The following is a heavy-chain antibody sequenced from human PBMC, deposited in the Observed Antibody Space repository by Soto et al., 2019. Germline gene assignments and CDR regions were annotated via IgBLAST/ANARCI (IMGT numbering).Heavy chain of an antibody. Sequence: QVQLVQSGAEVKKPGSSVKVSCKASGGTFSSYTISWVRQAPGQGLEWMGRIIPILGIANYAQKFQGRVTMTADKSTSTAYMELSSLRSEDTAVYYCARGPYYDILTGYFPPNWYFDLWGRGTLVTVSS. J-gene: IGHJ2*01. CDR2: IIPILGIA. CDR1: GGTFSSYT. CDR3: ARGPYYDILTGYFPPNWYFDL. V-gene: IGHV1-69*02. D-gene: IGHD3-9*01.